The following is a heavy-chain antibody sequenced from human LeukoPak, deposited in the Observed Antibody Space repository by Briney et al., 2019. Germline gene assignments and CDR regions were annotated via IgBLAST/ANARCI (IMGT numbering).Heavy chain of an antibody. J-gene: IGHJ4*02. CDR2: IIPIFGTA. CDR1: GGTFSSYA. V-gene: IGHV1-69*13. Sequence: SVNVSCKASGGTFSSYAISWVRQAPGQGLEWMGGIIPIFGTANYAQKFQGRVTITADESTSTAYMELSSLRSEDTAVYYCARGTYYDFYRTDYWGQGTLVTVSS. CDR3: ARGTYYDFYRTDY. D-gene: IGHD3-3*01.